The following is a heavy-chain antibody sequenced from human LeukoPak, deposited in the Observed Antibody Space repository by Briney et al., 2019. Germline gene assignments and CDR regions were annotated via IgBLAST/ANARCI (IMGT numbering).Heavy chain of an antibody. V-gene: IGHV3-21*04. CDR2: ITSSSHYI. J-gene: IGHJ6*03. Sequence: GGSLRLSCAASGFTFSSSTMNWVRQAPGKGLEWVSSITSSSHYIYYADLVKGRFTISRDNAKNSLYLQMNSLRAEDTAVYYCAKTPGGGWLKCDYYYYMDVWGKGTTVTVSS. D-gene: IGHD6-19*01. CDR1: GFTFSSST. CDR3: AKTPGGGWLKCDYYYYMDV.